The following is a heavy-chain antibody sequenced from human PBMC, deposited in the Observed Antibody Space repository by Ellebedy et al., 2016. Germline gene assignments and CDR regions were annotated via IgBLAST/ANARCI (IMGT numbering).Heavy chain of an antibody. CDR2: IYYSGST. CDR3: ASFDRVLLWFGEPGGAFDI. D-gene: IGHD3-10*01. J-gene: IGHJ3*02. Sequence: SETLSLTCTVSGGSISSSSYYWGWIRQPPGKGLEWIGSIYYSGSTYYNPSLKSRVTISVDTSKNQFSLKLSSVTAADTAVYYCASFDRVLLWFGEPGGAFDIWGQGTMVTVSS. V-gene: IGHV4-39*07. CDR1: GGSISSSSYY.